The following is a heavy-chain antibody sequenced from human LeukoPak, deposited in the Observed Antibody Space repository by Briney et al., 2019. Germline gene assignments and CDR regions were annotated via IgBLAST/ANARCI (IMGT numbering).Heavy chain of an antibody. CDR1: GFTFSDYY. CDR2: ISSSGSTI. D-gene: IGHD6-13*01. CDR3: AKDRGEDSSWYYFDY. Sequence: GGSLRLSCAASGFTFSDYYMSWIRQAPGKGLEWVSYISSSGSTIYYADSVKGRFTISRDNSKNTLYLQMNSLRAEDTAVYYCAKDRGEDSSWYYFDYWGQGTLVTVSS. V-gene: IGHV3-11*01. J-gene: IGHJ4*02.